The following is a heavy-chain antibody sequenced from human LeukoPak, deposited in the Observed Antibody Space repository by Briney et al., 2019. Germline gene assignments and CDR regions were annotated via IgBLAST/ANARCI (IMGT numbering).Heavy chain of an antibody. Sequence: VSSVKVSYKASGYTFTSYYMHWVRQAPGQGLEWMGIINPSGGSTSYAQKFQGRVTMTRDMSTSTVYMELSSLRSEDTAVYYCARSLSRTQLWLVSLSYWGQGTLVTVSS. J-gene: IGHJ4*02. CDR2: INPSGGST. V-gene: IGHV1-46*01. CDR1: GYTFTSYY. CDR3: ARSLSRTQLWLVSLSY. D-gene: IGHD5-18*01.